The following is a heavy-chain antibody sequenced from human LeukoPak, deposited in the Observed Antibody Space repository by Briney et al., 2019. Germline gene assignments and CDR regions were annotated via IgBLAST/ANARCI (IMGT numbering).Heavy chain of an antibody. CDR2: IYTSGSN. CDR3: AKDNEVAARSFDY. J-gene: IGHJ4*02. V-gene: IGHV4-4*07. Sequence: PSETLSLTCTVSSGSISSYYWRWVRQPAGKGLEWFGRIYTSGSNNYNPSLKSRVTMSVDTSKNQFSLKLSSVTAADTAMYYCAKDNEVAARSFDYWGQGTLVTVSS. CDR1: SGSISSYY. D-gene: IGHD6-6*01.